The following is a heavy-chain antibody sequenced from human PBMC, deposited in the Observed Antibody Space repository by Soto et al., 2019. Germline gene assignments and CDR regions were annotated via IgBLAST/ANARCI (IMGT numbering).Heavy chain of an antibody. V-gene: IGHV4-31*03. CDR2: IYYSGST. D-gene: IGHD2-21*02. CDR1: GGSISSGGYY. J-gene: IGHJ5*02. Sequence: SETLSLTCTVSGGSISSGGYYWSWIRQHPGKGLEWIGYIYYSGSTYYNPSLKSRVTISVDTSKNQFSLKLSSVTAADTAVYYCAGGGLHVTLLAPWGQGTLVTVTS. CDR3: AGGGLHVTLLAP.